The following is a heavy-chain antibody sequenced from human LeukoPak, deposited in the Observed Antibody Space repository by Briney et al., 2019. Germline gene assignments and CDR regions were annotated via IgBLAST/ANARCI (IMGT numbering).Heavy chain of an antibody. Sequence: ASVKVSCEASGYTFTSYDINWVRQATGQGLEWMGWMNPNSGNTGYAQKFQGRVTMTRNTSISTAYMELSSLRSEDTAVYYCAREGIAAAGILGPGYWGQGTLVTVSS. CDR3: AREGIAAAGILGPGY. J-gene: IGHJ4*02. V-gene: IGHV1-8*01. CDR2: MNPNSGNT. CDR1: GYTFTSYD. D-gene: IGHD6-13*01.